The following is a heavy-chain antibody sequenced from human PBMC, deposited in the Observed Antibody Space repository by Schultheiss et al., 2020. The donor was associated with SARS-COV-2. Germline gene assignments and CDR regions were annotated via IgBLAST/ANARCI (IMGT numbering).Heavy chain of an antibody. CDR2: TYYSGRT. CDR3: ARATYGGEYFDY. J-gene: IGHJ4*02. CDR1: GGSISSGDYY. D-gene: IGHD3-10*01. Sequence: SQTLSLTCTVSGGSISSGDYYWSWIRQPPGKGLEWIVYTYYSGRTNYNPSLQSRVTISLDTSKNQLSLKLSSVTAADTAVYYCARATYGGEYFDYWGQGTLVTVSS. V-gene: IGHV4-61*08.